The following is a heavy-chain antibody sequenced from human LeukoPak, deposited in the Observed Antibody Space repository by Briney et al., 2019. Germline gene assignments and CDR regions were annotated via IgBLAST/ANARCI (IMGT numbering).Heavy chain of an antibody. D-gene: IGHD3-10*01. Sequence: SETLSLTCAVYGGSFSGYYWSWIRQPPGKGLEWIGEINHSGSTNYNPSLKSRVTISVDTSKNQFSLKLSPVTAADTAVYYCARGSRYYGSGSYYILSWFDPWGQGTLVTVSS. J-gene: IGHJ5*02. CDR3: ARGSRYYGSGSYYILSWFDP. CDR1: GGSFSGYY. CDR2: INHSGST. V-gene: IGHV4-34*01.